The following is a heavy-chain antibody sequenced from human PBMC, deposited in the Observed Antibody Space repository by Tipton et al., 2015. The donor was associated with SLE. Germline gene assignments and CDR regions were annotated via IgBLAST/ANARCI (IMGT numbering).Heavy chain of an antibody. CDR2: ISWNSGSI. Sequence: SLRLSCADSGLTFDDYAMHWVRQAPGKGLEWVSGISWNSGSIGSADAVKGRFNITRDKAKNSLYLQMNSLRAEDTAVYYCASDYGPSDYWVQGTLVTVSS. V-gene: IGHV3-9*01. D-gene: IGHD4/OR15-4a*01. J-gene: IGHJ4*02. CDR3: ASDYGPSDY. CDR1: GLTFDDYA.